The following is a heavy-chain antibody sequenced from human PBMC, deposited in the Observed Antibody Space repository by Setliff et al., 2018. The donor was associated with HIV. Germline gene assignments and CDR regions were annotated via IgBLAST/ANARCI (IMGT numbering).Heavy chain of an antibody. CDR3: ARDYISVEVNGIPDV. CDR1: GFTFNTYN. CDR2: ISGSSNYI. Sequence: GGSLRLSCGASGFTFNTYNMNWVRQAPGKGLEWVASISGSSNYIYYADSVRGRFTISRDNAKNSLYLQMNSLRAEDTAVYYCARDYISVEVNGIPDVWGKGTTVTVSS. V-gene: IGHV3-21*01. D-gene: IGHD2-21*01. J-gene: IGHJ6*04.